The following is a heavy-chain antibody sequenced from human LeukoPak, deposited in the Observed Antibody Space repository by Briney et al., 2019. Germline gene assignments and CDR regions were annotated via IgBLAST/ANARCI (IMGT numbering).Heavy chain of an antibody. J-gene: IGHJ4*02. CDR2: IRSKANSYAT. CDR3: TVYSSERDY. Sequence: GGSLRLSCAASGFSFSNAWMSWVRQAPGKGLEWVGRIRSKANSYATAYAASVKGRFTISRDDSKNTAYLQMNSLKTEDTAVYYCTVYSSERDYWGQGTLVTVSS. V-gene: IGHV3-73*01. CDR1: GFSFSNAW. D-gene: IGHD6-19*01.